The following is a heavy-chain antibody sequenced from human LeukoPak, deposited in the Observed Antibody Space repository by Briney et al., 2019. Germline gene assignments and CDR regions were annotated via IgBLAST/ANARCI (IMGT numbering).Heavy chain of an antibody. V-gene: IGHV3-7*03. CDR3: ARGIYSSGSSKDVDYYYYYGMDV. CDR2: IKQDGSGK. Sequence: GGSLRLSCAASGFTFSNFWMSWVRQAPGKGLEWVANIKQDGSGKYYVDSVKGRFTISRDNAKNSLYLQMNSLRAEDTAVYYCARGIYSSGSSKDVDYYYYYGMDVWGKGTTVTVSS. J-gene: IGHJ6*04. CDR1: GFTFSNFW. D-gene: IGHD3-10*01.